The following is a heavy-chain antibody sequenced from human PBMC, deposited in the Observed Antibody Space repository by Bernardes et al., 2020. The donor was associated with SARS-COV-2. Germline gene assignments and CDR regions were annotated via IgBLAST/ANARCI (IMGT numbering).Heavy chain of an antibody. V-gene: IGHV3-53*01. CDR3: GVRKEPAAAAQVDF. CDR1: GFTVSNSY. D-gene: IGHD2-2*01. CDR2: IYSGGRT. Sequence: GGSLRLSCAASGFTVSNSYMSWVRQAPGKGLEWVSLIYSGGRTYYADSVKGRFIISRDHSKNTLYLQMNSLGVEDTAVYYCGVRKEPAAAAQVDFWGQGTLVTVSS. J-gene: IGHJ4*02.